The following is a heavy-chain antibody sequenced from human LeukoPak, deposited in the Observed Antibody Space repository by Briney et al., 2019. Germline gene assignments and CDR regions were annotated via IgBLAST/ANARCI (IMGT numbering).Heavy chain of an antibody. V-gene: IGHV1-24*01. CDR2: FDPEDGET. CDR1: GYAGIELS. CDR3: ATHTISGVVTYASLI. D-gene: IGHD3-3*01. Sequence: ASVKVSCKLSGYAGIELSMHWVRQVPGKGLEWMGGFDPEDGETKYAQKFQGRVTMTEDTSTDTAYMELSRLTSEDTAVYYCATHTISGVVTYASLIWGRGTLVTVSS. J-gene: IGHJ3*02.